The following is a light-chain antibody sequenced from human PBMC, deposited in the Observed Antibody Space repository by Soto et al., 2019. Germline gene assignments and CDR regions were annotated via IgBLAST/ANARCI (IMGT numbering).Light chain of an antibody. V-gene: IGLV1-44*01. CDR3: AAWDDSLNGVL. Sequence: QSVLTQPPSASGTPGQRVFISCSGSSSNIGSNTVDWYQHLPGTAPRLFSYSNNQRPSGVPDRFSASKSGASASLAIIGLQSEDEADYYCAAWDDSLNGVLFGGGTKLTVL. CDR2: SNN. J-gene: IGLJ3*02. CDR1: SSNIGSNT.